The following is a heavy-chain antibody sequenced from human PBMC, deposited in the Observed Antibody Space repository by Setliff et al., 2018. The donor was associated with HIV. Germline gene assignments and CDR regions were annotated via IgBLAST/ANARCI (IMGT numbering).Heavy chain of an antibody. J-gene: IGHJ4*02. Sequence: ASVKVSCKASGYTFTNYDINWVRQATGQGLEWMGWMNPNSGNTGYAQKFQGRVTMTRNTSTSTVYMELSSLTYEDTAIYYCASGFRATVPDYWGQGTLVTVSS. CDR1: GYTFTNYD. CDR2: MNPNSGNT. V-gene: IGHV1-8*01. D-gene: IGHD4-17*01. CDR3: ASGFRATVPDY.